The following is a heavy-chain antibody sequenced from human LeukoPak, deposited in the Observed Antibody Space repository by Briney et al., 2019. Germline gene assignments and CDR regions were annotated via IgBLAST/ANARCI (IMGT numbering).Heavy chain of an antibody. CDR2: ISSSSSYI. Sequence: GGSLRLSCAASGITFSRHAMNWVRQAPGKGLEWVSSISSSSSYIYYADSVKGRFTISSDNAKNSLYLQMNSLRAEDTAVYYCARDPPVVVVAADDNWFDPWGQGTLVTVSS. CDR1: GITFSRHA. D-gene: IGHD2-15*01. CDR3: ARDPPVVVVAADDNWFDP. V-gene: IGHV3-21*01. J-gene: IGHJ5*02.